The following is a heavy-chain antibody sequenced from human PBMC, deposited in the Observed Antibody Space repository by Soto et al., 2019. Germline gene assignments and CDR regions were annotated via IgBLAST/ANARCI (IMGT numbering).Heavy chain of an antibody. V-gene: IGHV3-53*01. CDR3: ARLTEAERK. J-gene: IGHJ4*02. Sequence: EVQLVESGGGLTQPGGSLRLSCVVSGFIVSSSHMIWVRQAPGKGLEGVSILYNHGKTNYVDSVKGRFTITRDNYKNTVYLQMNSLRVDDKAVYYFARLTEAERKWGQGALVTVSS. CDR1: GFIVSSSH. D-gene: IGHD1-1*01. CDR2: LYNHGKT.